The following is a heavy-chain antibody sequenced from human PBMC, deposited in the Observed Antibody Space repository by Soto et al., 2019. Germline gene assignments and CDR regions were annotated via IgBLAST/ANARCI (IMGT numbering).Heavy chain of an antibody. CDR3: ARVLGYCSSTACHAYYFNN. Sequence: SETLSLTCTVSGASISSSSYYWDWIRQPPGKGLEWIGSIYYSGTTYYNPSLKSRITISMDTSKNQFSLKLSSVTAADTAVYYCARVLGYCSSTACHAYYFNNWGRGTLVTVSS. V-gene: IGHV4-39*01. CDR1: GASISSSSYY. D-gene: IGHD2-2*01. J-gene: IGHJ4*02. CDR2: IYYSGTT.